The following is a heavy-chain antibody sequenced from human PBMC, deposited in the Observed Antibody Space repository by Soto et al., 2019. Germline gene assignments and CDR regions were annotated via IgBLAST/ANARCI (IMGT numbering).Heavy chain of an antibody. CDR2: INAGNGNT. CDR1: GYTFTSYA. D-gene: IGHD3-22*01. V-gene: IGHV1-3*01. Sequence: ASVKVSCKASGYTFTSYAMHWVRQAPGQRLEWMGWINAGNGNTKYSQKFQGRVTITRDTSASTAYMELSSLRSEDTAVYYCASFPSSGYYWYNWFDSRGQGTLVTVSS. CDR3: ASFPSSGYYWYNWFDS. J-gene: IGHJ5*01.